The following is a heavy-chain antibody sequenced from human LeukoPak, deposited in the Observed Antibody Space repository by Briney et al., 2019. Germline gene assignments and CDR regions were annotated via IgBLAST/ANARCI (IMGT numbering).Heavy chain of an antibody. Sequence: ASVKVSCKASGYIFTNFGISWVRQARGQGLEWMGWISGYNGNTKYVQKFQGRVTMTTDTSTSTAYMELRSLRSDDTAVYYCAKVGENSGWTPYEGNYYYYMDVWGKGTTVTVSS. CDR3: AKVGENSGWTPYEGNYYYYMDV. J-gene: IGHJ6*03. CDR2: ISGYNGNT. CDR1: GYIFTNFG. D-gene: IGHD6-19*01. V-gene: IGHV1-18*01.